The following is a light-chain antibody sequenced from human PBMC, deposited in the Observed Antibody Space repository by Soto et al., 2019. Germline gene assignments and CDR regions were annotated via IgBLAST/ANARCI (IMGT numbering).Light chain of an antibody. CDR1: SSDVGGYNY. CDR3: NSYAGNNWV. V-gene: IGLV2-8*01. J-gene: IGLJ3*02. CDR2: EVS. Sequence: QSALTQPPSASGSPGQSVAISCTGTSSDVGGYNYVSWYQHHPGKAPKLMIYEVSKLPSGVPDRFSGSKSGNTASLTVSGLQAEDEADYYCNSYAGNNWVFGGGTKLTVL.